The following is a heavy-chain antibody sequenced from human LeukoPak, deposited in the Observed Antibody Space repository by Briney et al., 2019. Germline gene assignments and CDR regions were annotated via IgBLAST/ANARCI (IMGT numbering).Heavy chain of an antibody. D-gene: IGHD3-10*02. Sequence: SETLSLTCAVSGYSITSSSWWGWIRQPPGKGLEWIGYIYHGGTTYYNPSLQSRVTMSVDTSKNQFSLKLSSVTAVDTAVYYCARKENVHYYFDYWGQGTLVTVSS. CDR1: GYSITSSSW. J-gene: IGHJ4*02. V-gene: IGHV4-28*01. CDR3: ARKENVHYYFDY. CDR2: IYHGGTT.